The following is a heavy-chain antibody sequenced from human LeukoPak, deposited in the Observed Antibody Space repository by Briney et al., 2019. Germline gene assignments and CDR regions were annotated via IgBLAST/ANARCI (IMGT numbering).Heavy chain of an antibody. CDR1: GGSLSSGGYY. CDR3: ARQQSDTSLFDP. D-gene: IGHD2-21*02. J-gene: IGHJ5*02. CDR2: IFYSGST. Sequence: PSQTLSLTCTVSGGSLSSGGYYSSWIRQHPRKGLEWIGYIFYSGSTYYNPSLKSRVTLSVDTSKNQFSLKLSSVTAADTAVYYCARQQSDTSLFDPWGQGTLVTVSS. V-gene: IGHV4-31*03.